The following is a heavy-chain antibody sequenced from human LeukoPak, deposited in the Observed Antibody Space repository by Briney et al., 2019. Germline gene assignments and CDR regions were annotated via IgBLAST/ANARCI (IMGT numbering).Heavy chain of an antibody. J-gene: IGHJ4*02. CDR1: GVSVNSGDYY. V-gene: IGHV4-39*01. CDR2: IYSSGTT. D-gene: IGHD1-7*01. CDR3: TRQLGTATTSVVDY. Sequence: SETLSLTCTVSGVSVNSGDYYWGWIRQSPGKSLEGIGNIYSSGTTYYNPSLKSRVIISMDTSRNQFSPNLSSVTAADTAVYFCTRQLGTATTSVVDYWGQGTLVTVSS.